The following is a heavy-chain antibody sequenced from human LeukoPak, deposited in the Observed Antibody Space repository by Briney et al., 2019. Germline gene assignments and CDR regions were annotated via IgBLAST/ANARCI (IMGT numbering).Heavy chain of an antibody. V-gene: IGHV1-69*13. CDR3: ARGGPTVTTYNWFDP. CDR1: GGTFSSYA. J-gene: IGHJ5*02. Sequence: SVKVSCKASGGTFSSYAISWVRQAPGQGLEWMGGIIPIFGTANYAQKFQGRVTITADESTSTAYLELSSLTSEDTAVYYCARGGPTVTTYNWFDPWGQGTLVTVSP. CDR2: IIPIFGTA. D-gene: IGHD4-17*01.